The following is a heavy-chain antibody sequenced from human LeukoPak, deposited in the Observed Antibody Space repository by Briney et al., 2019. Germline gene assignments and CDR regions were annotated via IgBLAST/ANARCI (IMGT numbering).Heavy chain of an antibody. CDR1: GFTFSSFW. Sequence: GSLRLSCAASGFTFSSFWMIWVRQPPGKGLEWIGNVYYIGTATYNSTLRTRVTISVDKAKNHFSLSLTSVTAADTAIYFCARNTSSSPWFESWGQGTLVTVSS. CDR3: ARNTSSSPWFES. J-gene: IGHJ5*01. V-gene: IGHV4-59*01. CDR2: VYYIGTA. D-gene: IGHD6-6*01.